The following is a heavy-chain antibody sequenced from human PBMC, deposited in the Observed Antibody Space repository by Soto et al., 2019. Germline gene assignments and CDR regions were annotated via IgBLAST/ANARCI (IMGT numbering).Heavy chain of an antibody. CDR1: GFTFSSYA. CDR2: ISYDGSNK. D-gene: IGHD3-22*01. J-gene: IGHJ4*02. CDR3: AREGGSSGYYYGAGVY. V-gene: IGHV3-30-3*01. Sequence: QVQLVESGGGVVQPGRSLRLSCAASGFTFSSYAMHWVRQAPGKGLEWVAVISYDGSNKYYADSVKGRFTSSRDNSKNTLYLQMNSLRAQDTAVYYCAREGGSSGYYYGAGVYWGQGTLVTVSS.